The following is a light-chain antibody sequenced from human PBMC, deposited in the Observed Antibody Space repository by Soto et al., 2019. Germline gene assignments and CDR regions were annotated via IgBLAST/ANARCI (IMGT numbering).Light chain of an antibody. CDR3: GTWDTSLSDYV. V-gene: IGLV1-51*01. CDR2: DNE. J-gene: IGLJ1*01. Sequence: QSVLTHPPSVSSASGHKVTISCSGSRSNIGDNYVSWYQLLPGAAPKLLISDNERRPSGIPDRFSGSKSGTTATLAIAGLQTADEAEYYCGTWDTSLSDYVFAAGTKVTVL. CDR1: RSNIGDNY.